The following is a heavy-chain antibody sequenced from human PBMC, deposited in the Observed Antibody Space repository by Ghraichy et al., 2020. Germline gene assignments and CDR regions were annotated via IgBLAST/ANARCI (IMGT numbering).Heavy chain of an antibody. V-gene: IGHV3-7*01. J-gene: IGHJ6*02. CDR2: IKQDGSEK. Sequence: GGSLRLSCAASGFTFSSYWMSWVRQAPGKGLEWVANIKQDGSEKYYVDSVKGRFTISRDNAKNSLYLQMNSLRAEDTAVYYCARRMVTTGGDYYYYYGMDVWGQGTTVTVSS. CDR3: ARRMVTTGGDYYYYYGMDV. D-gene: IGHD4-17*01. CDR1: GFTFSSYW.